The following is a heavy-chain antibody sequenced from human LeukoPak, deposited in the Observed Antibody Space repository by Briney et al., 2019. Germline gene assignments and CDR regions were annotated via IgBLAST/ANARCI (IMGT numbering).Heavy chain of an antibody. CDR3: AKDSTVVTPSYWYFDL. CDR1: GFTFSSYA. V-gene: IGHV3-23*01. Sequence: GGSLRLSCAASGFTFSSYAMSWVRQAPGKGLEWVSAISGSGGSTYYADSVRGRFTISRDNSKNTLYLQMNSLRAEDTAVYYCAKDSTVVTPSYWYFDLWGRGTLVTVSS. D-gene: IGHD4-23*01. CDR2: ISGSGGST. J-gene: IGHJ2*01.